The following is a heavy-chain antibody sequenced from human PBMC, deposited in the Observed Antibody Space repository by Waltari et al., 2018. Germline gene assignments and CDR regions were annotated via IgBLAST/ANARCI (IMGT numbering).Heavy chain of an antibody. CDR3: AKGEGMVVTRFDY. D-gene: IGHD2-15*01. CDR1: GFTFSSYA. Sequence: EVRLLESGGGLVQPGGSLRLSCAASGFTFSSYAMSWVRQAPGKGLEWVSAISGSGGSTYYADSVKGRFTISRDNSKNTLYLQMNSLRAEDTAVYYCAKGEGMVVTRFDYWGQGTLVTVSS. J-gene: IGHJ4*02. CDR2: ISGSGGST. V-gene: IGHV3-23*01.